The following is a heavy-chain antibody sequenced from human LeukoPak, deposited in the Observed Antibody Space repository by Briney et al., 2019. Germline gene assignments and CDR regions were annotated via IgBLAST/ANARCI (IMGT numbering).Heavy chain of an antibody. CDR3: AKDQWYYDSSGYYLGSHFDY. J-gene: IGHJ4*02. Sequence: PGGSLRLSCAASGFTFSSYGMHWVRQAPGKGLEWVAFIRYDGSNKYYADSVKGRFTISRDNSKNTLYLQMNSLRAEDTAVYYCAKDQWYYDSSGYYLGSHFDYWGQGTLVTVSS. D-gene: IGHD3-22*01. V-gene: IGHV3-30*02. CDR2: IRYDGSNK. CDR1: GFTFSSYG.